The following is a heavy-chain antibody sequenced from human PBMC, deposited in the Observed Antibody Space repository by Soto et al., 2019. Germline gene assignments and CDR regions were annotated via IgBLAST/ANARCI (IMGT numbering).Heavy chain of an antibody. Sequence: PSETLSLTCAVYGGSFSGYYWSWIRQHPGKGLEWIGDINHSGNTNYNPSLKSRVTISLDKSKSQFSLKLNSVTAADSAVYFCARLEGLATISYYFDYWGQGTLVTVSS. D-gene: IGHD3-9*01. CDR3: ARLEGLATISYYFDY. V-gene: IGHV4-34*01. J-gene: IGHJ4*02. CDR1: GGSFSGYY. CDR2: INHSGNT.